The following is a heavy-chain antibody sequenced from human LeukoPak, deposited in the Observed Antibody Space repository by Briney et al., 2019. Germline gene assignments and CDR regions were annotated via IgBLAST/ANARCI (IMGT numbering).Heavy chain of an antibody. D-gene: IGHD5-24*01. CDR2: IYYSGST. V-gene: IGHV4-39*01. CDR3: ARQRWLQLNWFDP. Sequence: SETLSLTCTVSGGSISSSSYYWGWIRQPPGKGLEWIGSIYYSGSTYYNPSLKSRVTISVDTSKNQFSLKLSSVTAADTAVYYCARQRWLQLNWFDPRGQGTLVTVSS. CDR1: GGSISSSSYY. J-gene: IGHJ5*02.